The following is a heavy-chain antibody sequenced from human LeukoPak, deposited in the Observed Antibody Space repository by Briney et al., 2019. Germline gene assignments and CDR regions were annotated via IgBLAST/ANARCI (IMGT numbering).Heavy chain of an antibody. J-gene: IGHJ6*02. CDR3: ARDPGFDYDSSGPDYYYYGMDV. Sequence: GASVKVSCKASGYTFTGYYMHWVRQAPGQGLEWMGWINPNGGGTNYAQKFQGRVTMTRDTSISTAYMELSRLRSDDTAVYYCARDPGFDYDSSGPDYYYYGMDVWGQGTTVTVSS. CDR1: GYTFTGYY. D-gene: IGHD3-22*01. CDR2: INPNGGGT. V-gene: IGHV1-2*02.